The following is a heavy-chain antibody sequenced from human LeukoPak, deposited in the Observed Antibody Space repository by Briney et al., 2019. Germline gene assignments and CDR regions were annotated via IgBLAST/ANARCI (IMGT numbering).Heavy chain of an antibody. D-gene: IGHD3-16*01. CDR2: INHNGNVS. CDR1: GFTFSSYW. J-gene: IGHJ6*02. Sequence: GGSLRLSCAASGFTFSSYWVNWARQAPGKGLEWVASINHNGNVSYYVDSVKGRFTISRDNAKNSLYLQMSNLRAEDTAVYFCARGGGLDVWGQGATVTVSS. V-gene: IGHV3-7*03. CDR3: ARGGGLDV.